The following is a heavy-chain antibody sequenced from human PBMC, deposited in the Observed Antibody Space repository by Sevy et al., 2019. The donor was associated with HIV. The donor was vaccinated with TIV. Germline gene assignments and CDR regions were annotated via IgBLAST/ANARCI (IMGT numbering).Heavy chain of an antibody. CDR2: MYYSGST. Sequence: SETLSLTCTVSGGSISSSSYYWGWIRQPPGKGLEWIGSMYYSGSTYYNPSLKSRVTISVDTSKNQFSLKLSSVTAADTAVYYCASVLDYGELYFDYWGQGTLVTVSS. J-gene: IGHJ4*02. CDR3: ASVLDYGELYFDY. V-gene: IGHV4-39*01. D-gene: IGHD4-17*01. CDR1: GGSISSSSYY.